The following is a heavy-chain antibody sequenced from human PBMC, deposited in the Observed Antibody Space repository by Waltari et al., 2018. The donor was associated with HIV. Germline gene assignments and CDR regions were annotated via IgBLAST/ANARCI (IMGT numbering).Heavy chain of an antibody. V-gene: IGHV1-69*04. J-gene: IGHJ5*02. CDR2: IIPILGTA. CDR3: ATPLSGYDSSGYYYH. D-gene: IGHD3-22*01. Sequence: QVQLVQSGAEVKKPGSSVKVSCKASGGTFSSSAISWVRQAPGQGVEWMGSIIPILGTANYAPKSRGRATLTADKSTSPAYMERSSLRSEDTAVYYCATPLSGYDSSGYYYHWGQGTLVTVSA. CDR1: GGTFSSSA.